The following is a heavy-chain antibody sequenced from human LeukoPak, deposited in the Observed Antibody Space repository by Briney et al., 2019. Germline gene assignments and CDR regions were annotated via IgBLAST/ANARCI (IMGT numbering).Heavy chain of an antibody. D-gene: IGHD2-15*01. CDR2: INPNSGGT. V-gene: IGHV1-2*02. Sequence: ASVTVSFTASGYTFTVYYMHWVRQAPGQGLEWMGWINPNSGGTNYAQKFQGRVTMTRDTSISTAYMELSRLRSDDTAVYYCARGRKPVVAATSSWFDPWGQGTPVTVSS. CDR3: ARGRKPVVAATSSWFDP. J-gene: IGHJ5*02. CDR1: GYTFTVYY.